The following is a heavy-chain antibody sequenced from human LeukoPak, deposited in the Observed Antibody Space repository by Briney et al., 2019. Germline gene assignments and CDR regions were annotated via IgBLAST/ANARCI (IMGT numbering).Heavy chain of an antibody. D-gene: IGHD7-27*01. V-gene: IGHV4-61*01. CDR2: VYHSGSA. Sequence: PSETLSLTCSVSGASITSGTFYWTWIRQPPGKELEWLGYVYHSGSANYNPSLKSRLTLSVDTSKNQVSLRLTSVTTADTAVYFCARRVNWGSSWYLDLWGRGTLVTVSS. J-gene: IGHJ2*01. CDR3: ARRVNWGSSWYLDL. CDR1: GASITSGTFY.